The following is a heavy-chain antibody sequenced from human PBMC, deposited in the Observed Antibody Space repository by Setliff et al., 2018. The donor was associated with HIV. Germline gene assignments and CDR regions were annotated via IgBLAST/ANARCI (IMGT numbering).Heavy chain of an antibody. CDR1: RGTFSSYV. J-gene: IGHJ4*02. V-gene: IGHV1-69*13. CDR3: ARVLRNGYLYYCDY. D-gene: IGHD5-18*01. Sequence: SVKVSCKASRGTFSSYVINWVRQAPGQGLEWMGGIIPIFDTTNYAQKFQGRVTINADESTSTAYMEMNSLRSEDTAVYYCARVLRNGYLYYCDYWGQGTLVTVSS. CDR2: IIPIFDTT.